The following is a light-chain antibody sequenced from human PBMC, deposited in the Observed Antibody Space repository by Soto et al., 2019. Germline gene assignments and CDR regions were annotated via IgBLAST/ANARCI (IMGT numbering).Light chain of an antibody. CDR1: SGSIASNY. CDR3: QSYDSSNHAYV. CDR2: EDN. V-gene: IGLV6-57*01. Sequence: NFMLTQPHSVSESPGKTVTISCTRSSGSIASNYVQWYQQRPVSSPTTVIYEDNQRLSGVPDRFSGSIDSSSNSASLTLSGLKTEDEADYYCQSYDSSNHAYVFGTGTKVTVL. J-gene: IGLJ1*01.